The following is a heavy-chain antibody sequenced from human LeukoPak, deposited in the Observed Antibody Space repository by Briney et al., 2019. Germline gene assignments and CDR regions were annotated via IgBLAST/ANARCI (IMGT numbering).Heavy chain of an antibody. J-gene: IGHJ6*02. V-gene: IGHV3-48*01. CDR3: ARDKRAYDFWSGPPIGYGMDV. CDR2: ISSSSSTI. Sequence: GGSLRLSCAASGFTFSSYSMTWVRQAPGKGLEWVSYISSSSSTIYYADSVKGRFTISRGNAKNSLYLQMNSLRAEDTAVYYCARDKRAYDFWSGPPIGYGMDVWGQGTTVTVSS. CDR1: GFTFSSYS. D-gene: IGHD3-3*01.